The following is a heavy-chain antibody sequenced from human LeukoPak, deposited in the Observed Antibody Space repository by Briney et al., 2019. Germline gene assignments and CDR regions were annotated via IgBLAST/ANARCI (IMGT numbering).Heavy chain of an antibody. CDR3: SRRFRD. CDR2: ISDDDSTK. CDR1: GITFSGFE. V-gene: IGHV3-48*03. J-gene: IGHJ4*02. Sequence: PGGSLRLSCVGSGITFSGFELNWVRQAPGKGLDWVSYISDDDSTKTYGDSAEGRFTISRDNAKNTLSLQMNSLRLEDTGVYYCSRRFRDWGRGILVTVSS.